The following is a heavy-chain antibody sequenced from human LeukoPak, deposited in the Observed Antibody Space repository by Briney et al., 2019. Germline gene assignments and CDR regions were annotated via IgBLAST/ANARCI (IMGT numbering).Heavy chain of an antibody. Sequence: AGVSLRLSCAASGFTFSSYTMNWVRQPPGKGLEWVSNIGTSSTTIYYADSVKGRFTISRDNAKNSLYLQMNSLRADDTAVYYCAGFGGYDSSDYWGQGTLVTVSS. CDR3: AGFGGYDSSDY. V-gene: IGHV3-48*01. CDR1: GFTFSSYT. CDR2: IGTSSTTI. J-gene: IGHJ4*02. D-gene: IGHD3-22*01.